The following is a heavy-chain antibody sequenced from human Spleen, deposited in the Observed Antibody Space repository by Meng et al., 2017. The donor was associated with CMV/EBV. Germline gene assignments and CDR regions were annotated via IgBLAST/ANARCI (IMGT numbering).Heavy chain of an antibody. Sequence: QGLLQESGPGLVQPSGPLSLTCGVSGVSISSNIRWTWVRQPPGKGLEWIGDIDDSGSTNYNPSLNSRISISLDKSKNHFSLKVNSVTAADTAVYYCARGKQDAWELLAYWGQGALVTVSS. V-gene: IGHV4-4*02. J-gene: IGHJ4*02. D-gene: IGHD1-26*01. CDR1: GVSISSNIR. CDR2: IDDSGST. CDR3: ARGKQDAWELLAY.